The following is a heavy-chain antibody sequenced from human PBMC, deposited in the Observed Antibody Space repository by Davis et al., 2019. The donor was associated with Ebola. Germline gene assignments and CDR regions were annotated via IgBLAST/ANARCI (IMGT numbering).Heavy chain of an antibody. V-gene: IGHV1-3*01. J-gene: IGHJ5*02. Sequence: ASVKVSCKASGYTFTSYAMHWVRQAPGQRLEWMGSIIAGNGNTKYSQKFQGRVTITRDTSASTAYMELSSLRSEDTAVYYCARVRGWDFWSGYENPPFDPWGQGTLVTVSS. CDR2: IIAGNGNT. CDR3: ARVRGWDFWSGYENPPFDP. D-gene: IGHD3-3*01. CDR1: GYTFTSYA.